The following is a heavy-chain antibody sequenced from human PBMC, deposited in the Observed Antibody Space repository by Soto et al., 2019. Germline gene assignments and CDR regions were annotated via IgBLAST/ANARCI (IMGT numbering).Heavy chain of an antibody. Sequence: PGGSLRLSCAASGFTFSSYAMNWVRQAPGKGLEWVSTISGSGGSTYHADSVKGRFTISRDNSKNTLYLQMNSLRAEDTAVYYCATGAGAAAGTTYPRSWFDPWGQGTLVTVSS. CDR3: ATGAGAAAGTTYPRSWFDP. J-gene: IGHJ5*02. D-gene: IGHD6-13*01. V-gene: IGHV3-23*01. CDR1: GFTFSSYA. CDR2: ISGSGGST.